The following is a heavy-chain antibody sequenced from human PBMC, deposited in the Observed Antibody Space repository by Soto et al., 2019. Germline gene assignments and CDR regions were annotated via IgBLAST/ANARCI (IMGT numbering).Heavy chain of an antibody. J-gene: IGHJ3*02. CDR2: ISYSGST. CDR3: ARARAYYRHTGGSPGWVAFEI. V-gene: IGHV4-31*03. Sequence: QVQLQESGPGLVKPSQALSLTCTVSGDSISSGNYYWSWLRQHPGKGLEWIAYISYSGSTYYNPSLKRRVAISVDPSENQFSLKLISVTAADTAVYFCARARAYYRHTGGSPGWVAFEIWGQGTMVTVSS. CDR1: GDSISSGNYY. D-gene: IGHD2-8*02.